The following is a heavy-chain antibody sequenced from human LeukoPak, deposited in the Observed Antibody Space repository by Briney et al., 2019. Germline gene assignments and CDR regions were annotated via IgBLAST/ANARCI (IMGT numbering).Heavy chain of an antibody. V-gene: IGHV5-51*01. J-gene: IGHJ6*02. D-gene: IGHD6-19*01. CDR2: IYPGDSDT. Sequence: GESLEISCKGSGYSFTSYWIGWVRQMPGKGLEWMGIIYPGDSDTRYSPSFQGQVTISADKSISTAYLQWSSLKASDTAMYYCARRIAVAGIGYYGMDVWGQGTTVTVSS. CDR3: ARRIAVAGIGYYGMDV. CDR1: GYSFTSYW.